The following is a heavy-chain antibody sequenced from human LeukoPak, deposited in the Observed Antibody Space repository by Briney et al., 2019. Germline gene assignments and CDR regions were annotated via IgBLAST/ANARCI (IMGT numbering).Heavy chain of an antibody. J-gene: IGHJ4*02. D-gene: IGHD7-27*01. CDR3: ARDGDTTSKVDY. Sequence: PGVSLRLSCAASGFTVSGSWMSWIRQAPGKGLEWVAHINQAGSDKYYVDSVKGRFTISRDNAKNSLYLQMNSLRVEDTAVYYCARDGDTTSKVDYLGQGTLVTVSS. CDR2: INQAGSDK. V-gene: IGHV3-7*03. CDR1: GFTVSGSW.